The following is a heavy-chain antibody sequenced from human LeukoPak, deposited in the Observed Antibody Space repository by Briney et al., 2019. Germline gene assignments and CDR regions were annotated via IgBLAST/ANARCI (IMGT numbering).Heavy chain of an antibody. D-gene: IGHD4-11*01. CDR2: IYYSGST. J-gene: IGHJ6*03. CDR3: ARGENTVTTESGLSFYYYYMDV. V-gene: IGHV4-59*11. Sequence: SETLSLTRTVSGGSISSHYWSWIRQPPGPGLEWSGDIYYSGSTNYNPSPQSRITISVDTSQNQFSLKLSSVTAADTAVYYCARGENTVTTESGLSFYYYYMDVWGKGTTVTVSS. CDR1: GGSISSHY.